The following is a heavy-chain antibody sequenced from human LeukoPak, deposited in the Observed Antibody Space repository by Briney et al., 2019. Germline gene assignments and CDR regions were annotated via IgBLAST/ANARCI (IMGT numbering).Heavy chain of an antibody. CDR3: AKPYDFWSGYYCDY. J-gene: IGHJ4*02. V-gene: IGHV3-30*18. Sequence: GGSLRLSCAASGFTFSSYGMHWVRQAPGKGLEWVAVISYDGSNKYYADSVKGRFTISRDNSKNTLYLQMNSLRAEDTAVYYCAKPYDFWSGYYCDYWGQGTLVTVSS. CDR2: ISYDGSNK. D-gene: IGHD3-3*01. CDR1: GFTFSSYG.